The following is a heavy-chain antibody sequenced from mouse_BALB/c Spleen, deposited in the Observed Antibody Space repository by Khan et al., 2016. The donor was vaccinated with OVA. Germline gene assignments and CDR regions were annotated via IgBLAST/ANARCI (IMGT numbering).Heavy chain of an antibody. CDR2: IWSGGST. D-gene: IGHD2-4*01. J-gene: IGHJ3*01. Sequence: VELVESGPGLVQPSQSLSITCTVSGFSLTTYGVHWVRQSPGKGLEWLGVIWSGGSTDYNEAFISRLSISKDNSTSHVFFKMNSLQANDTAIYXCARNYDYDEGLAYWGQGTLVTVSA. CDR3: ARNYDYDEGLAY. CDR1: GFSLTTYG. V-gene: IGHV2-2*02.